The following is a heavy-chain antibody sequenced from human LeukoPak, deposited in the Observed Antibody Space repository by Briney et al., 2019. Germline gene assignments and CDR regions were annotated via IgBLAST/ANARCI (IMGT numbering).Heavy chain of an antibody. CDR3: GRDYSAICECSDYNYPGAL. CDR1: GYTFTRSN. Sequence: ASVRVSCKASGYTFTRSNIHGVPEAPGQGLEWMAILDPSGGTTSYAQKFQGRLTMTTDTSTSTVYMELSSLRSEDTAVYYFGRDYSAICECSDYNYPGALWGEGTLVTVST. CDR2: LDPSGGTT. V-gene: IGHV1-46*01. D-gene: IGHD3-10*01. J-gene: IGHJ4*02.